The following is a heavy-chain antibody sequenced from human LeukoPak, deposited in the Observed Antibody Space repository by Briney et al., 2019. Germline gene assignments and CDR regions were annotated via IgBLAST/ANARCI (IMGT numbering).Heavy chain of an antibody. J-gene: IGHJ5*02. CDR1: GFTFSSYG. D-gene: IGHD3-10*01. CDR2: ISGSGGST. CDR3: AKDLEYYGSGSYSRWFDP. V-gene: IGHV3-23*01. Sequence: GGSLRLSCAASGFTFSSYGMSWVRQAPGKGLEWVSAISGSGGSTYYADSVKGRFTISRDNSKNTLYLQMNSLRAEDTAVYYCAKDLEYYGSGSYSRWFDPWGQGTLVTVSS.